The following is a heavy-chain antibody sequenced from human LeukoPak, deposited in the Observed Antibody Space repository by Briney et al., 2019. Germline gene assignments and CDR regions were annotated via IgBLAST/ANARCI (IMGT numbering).Heavy chain of an antibody. D-gene: IGHD2-2*01. CDR1: GFTFDDYG. V-gene: IGHV3-20*04. CDR3: ARDPLYCSSTSCHDY. J-gene: IGHJ4*02. CDR2: INWNGGST. Sequence: GGSLRLSCAASGFTFDDYGMSWVRQAPGKGLEWVSGINWNGGSTGYADSVKGRFTTSRDNAKNSLYLQMNSLRAEDTALYYCARDPLYCSSTSCHDYWGQGTLVTVSS.